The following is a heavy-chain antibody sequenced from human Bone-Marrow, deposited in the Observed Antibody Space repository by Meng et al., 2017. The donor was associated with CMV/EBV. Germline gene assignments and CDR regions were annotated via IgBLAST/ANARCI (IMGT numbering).Heavy chain of an antibody. CDR2: IYYSGST. V-gene: IGHV4-39*07. CDR3: ARGVATVTTYSPNYFDY. J-gene: IGHJ4*02. Sequence: SETLSLTCTVSGGSISNSCYYWGWIRQPPGKGLEWIGSIYYSGSTYYNPSLKSRVTISVDTSKNQFSLKLSSVTAADTAVYYCARGVATVTTYSPNYFDYWGQGTLVTVSS. CDR1: GGSISNSCYY. D-gene: IGHD4-17*01.